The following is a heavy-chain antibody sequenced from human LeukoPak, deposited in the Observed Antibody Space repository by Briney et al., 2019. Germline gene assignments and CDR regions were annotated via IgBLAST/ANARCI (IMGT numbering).Heavy chain of an antibody. J-gene: IGHJ2*01. Sequence: GGSLRLSCAASGFTFSSYSMNWVRQAPGKGLEWVSYISSSSSTIYYADSVKGRFTISRDNAKNSLYLQMNSLRAEDTAVYYCARAARSGSYYNWYFDLWGRGTLVTVSS. CDR3: ARAARSGSYYNWYFDL. CDR1: GFTFSSYS. V-gene: IGHV3-48*04. CDR2: ISSSSSTI. D-gene: IGHD1-26*01.